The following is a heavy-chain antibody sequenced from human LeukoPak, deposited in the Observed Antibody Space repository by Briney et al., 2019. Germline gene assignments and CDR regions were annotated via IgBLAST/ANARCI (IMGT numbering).Heavy chain of an antibody. V-gene: IGHV3-33*01. CDR3: ARDRNSDTAMVH. CDR2: IWYDGSNK. CDR1: GFTFSSYG. Sequence: PGGSLRLSCAASGFTFSSYGMHWVRQAPGKGLEWVAVIWYDGSNKYYADSVKGRFTISRDNSKNTLYLQMNSLRAEDTAAYYCARDRNSDTAMVHWGQGTLVTVSS. J-gene: IGHJ4*02. D-gene: IGHD5-18*01.